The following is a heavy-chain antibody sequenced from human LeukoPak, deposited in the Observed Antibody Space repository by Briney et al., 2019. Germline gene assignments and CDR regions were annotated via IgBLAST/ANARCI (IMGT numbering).Heavy chain of an antibody. CDR2: IYHSGST. Sequence: SETLSLTCAVYAGSFSNYYWSWVRQPPGKGLEWIGEIYHSGSTNYNPSLRSRVTISVDTSKNQFSLKLSSVTAADTAMYYCARGSFDYGDYQIFDYWGQGTLVTVSS. V-gene: IGHV4-34*01. D-gene: IGHD4-17*01. CDR1: AGSFSNYY. J-gene: IGHJ4*02. CDR3: ARGSFDYGDYQIFDY.